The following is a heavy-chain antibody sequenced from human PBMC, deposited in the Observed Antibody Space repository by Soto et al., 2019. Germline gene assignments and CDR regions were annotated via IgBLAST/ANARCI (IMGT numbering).Heavy chain of an antibody. D-gene: IGHD2-2*03. Sequence: PSETLSLTCTVSGDSISSYYWSWIRQPPGKGLEWIGNIHYNGNTKYSPSLKSRVTMSVDTSKNHFSLKLISVTTADTAVYFCAREGNLGRWIQPLDSWGQGTPVTVSS. V-gene: IGHV4-59*01. J-gene: IGHJ4*02. CDR2: IHYNGNT. CDR3: AREGNLGRWIQPLDS. CDR1: GDSISSYY.